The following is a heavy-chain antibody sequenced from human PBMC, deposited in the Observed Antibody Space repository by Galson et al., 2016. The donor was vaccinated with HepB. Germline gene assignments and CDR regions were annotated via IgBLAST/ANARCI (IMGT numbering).Heavy chain of an antibody. CDR1: GFTFSSYD. Sequence: SLRLSCAASGFTFSSYDMYWVRQATGKGLEWVSTIGTAGDTYYPDSMKGRFTISREDAKNSLYLQMSSLRAGDTAVYYCARGGGFGELPPWGMDVWGKGTTVTVSS. CDR3: ARGGGFGELPPWGMDV. J-gene: IGHJ6*04. D-gene: IGHD3-10*01. V-gene: IGHV3-13*01. CDR2: IGTAGDT.